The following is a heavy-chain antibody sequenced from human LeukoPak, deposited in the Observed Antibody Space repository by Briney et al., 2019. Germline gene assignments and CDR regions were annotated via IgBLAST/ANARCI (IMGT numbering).Heavy chain of an antibody. CDR3: ARSVVSYGRGYYFDY. V-gene: IGHV5-51*01. CDR1: GRNFDDYG. J-gene: IGHJ4*02. D-gene: IGHD5-18*01. CDR2: IYPGDSDT. Sequence: GGSLRLSCVDSGRNFDDYGMFWVRQSPGKGLEWMGIIYPGDSDTRYSPSFQGQVTISADKSISTAYLQWSSLKASDTAMYYCARSVVSYGRGYYFDYWGQGTLATVSS.